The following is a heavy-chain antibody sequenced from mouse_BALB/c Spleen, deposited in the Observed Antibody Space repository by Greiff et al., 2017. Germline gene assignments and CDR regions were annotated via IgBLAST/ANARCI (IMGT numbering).Heavy chain of an antibody. Sequence: QVQLQQSGAELAKPGASVKISCKASGYTFTNYWLGWVKQRPGHGLEWIGDIYPGGGYTNYNEKFKGKATLTADTSSSTAYMQLSSLTSEDSAVYFCARSGLYYFDYWGQGTTLTVSS. CDR2: IYPGGGYT. CDR3: ARSGLYYFDY. CDR1: GYTFTNYW. D-gene: IGHD3-1*01. J-gene: IGHJ2*01. V-gene: IGHV1-63*02.